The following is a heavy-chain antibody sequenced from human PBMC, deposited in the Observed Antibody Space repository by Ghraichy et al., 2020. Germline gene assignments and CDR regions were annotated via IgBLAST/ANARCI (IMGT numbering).Heavy chain of an antibody. CDR3: ARHAYSGYAQMDY. CDR1: GGSIRNNY. D-gene: IGHD5-12*01. J-gene: IGHJ4*02. Sequence: SETLSLTCTVSGGSIRNNYWSWIRQPPGKGLEWIGYIFYSGNTNYNPSLKSRVTISIDTSKNQFSLKLSSATAPDTAVYYCARHAYSGYAQMDYWGQGALVTVSS. V-gene: IGHV4-59*08. CDR2: IFYSGNT.